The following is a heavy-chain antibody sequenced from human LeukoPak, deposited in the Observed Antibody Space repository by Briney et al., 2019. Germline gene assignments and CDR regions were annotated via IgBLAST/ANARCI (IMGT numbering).Heavy chain of an antibody. CDR3: ASSGCAYADAFEI. CDR1: GDSISSSSYY. D-gene: IGHD1-26*01. CDR2: IYFSGST. Sequence: PSQTLSLTCAVSGDSISSSSYYWGWIRQPPGKGLEWIVSIYFSGSTNYNPSLKSRVTISVDTSKNQFSLKLRSVTAAGTAVYYCASSGCAYADAFEIWGQGTMVTVSS. J-gene: IGHJ3*02. V-gene: IGHV4-39*07.